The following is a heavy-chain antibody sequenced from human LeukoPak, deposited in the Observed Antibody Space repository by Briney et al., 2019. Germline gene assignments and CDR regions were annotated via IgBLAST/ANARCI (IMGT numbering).Heavy chain of an antibody. Sequence: GGSLRLSCAASGFAFSSYAMSWVRQAPGKGVEWVSAISGSGGSTYYADSVNGRFTISRDNSKNTLYLQMNSLRAEDTAVYYCAKHRADFWSAYSYWGQGTLVTVSS. V-gene: IGHV3-23*01. J-gene: IGHJ4*02. D-gene: IGHD3-3*01. CDR3: AKHRADFWSAYSY. CDR2: ISGSGGST. CDR1: GFAFSSYA.